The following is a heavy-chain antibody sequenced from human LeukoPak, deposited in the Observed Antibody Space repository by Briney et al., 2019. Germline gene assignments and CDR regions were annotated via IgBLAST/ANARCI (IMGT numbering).Heavy chain of an antibody. CDR1: GFTFTSSA. CDR2: IVVGSGNT. D-gene: IGHD5-18*01. V-gene: IGHV1-58*01. Sequence: GASVKVSCKAPGFTFTSSAVQWVRQARGQRLEWIGWIVVGSGNTNYAQKFQERVTITRDMSTSTAYMELSSLRSEDTAVYYCAAGSFSYGSSYWGQGTLVTVSS. CDR3: AAGSFSYGSSY. J-gene: IGHJ4*02.